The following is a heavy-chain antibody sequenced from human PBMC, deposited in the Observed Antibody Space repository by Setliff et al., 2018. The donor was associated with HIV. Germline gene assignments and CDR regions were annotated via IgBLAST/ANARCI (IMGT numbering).Heavy chain of an antibody. CDR1: GYTFSNYD. V-gene: IGHV1-8*02. D-gene: IGHD3-22*01. CDR3: ARARTDYYDRRRRSHYYIDM. J-gene: IGHJ6*03. CDR2: MNPDSRNT. Sequence: GASVKVSCKPSGYTFSNYDINWVRQAAGQGLEWMGWMNPDSRNTGYAQGFEGRVTLTWDTSISTAYLELNHLKSDDTAVYYCARARTDYYDRRRRSHYYIDMWARGATVTVSS.